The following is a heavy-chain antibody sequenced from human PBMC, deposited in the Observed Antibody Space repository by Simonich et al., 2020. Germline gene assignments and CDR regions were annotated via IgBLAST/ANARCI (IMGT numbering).Heavy chain of an antibody. D-gene: IGHD3-22*01. CDR1: GFTFSSYA. CDR3: AKDLGERITMIVVVIDAFDI. CDR2: ISGSGGST. Sequence: GGGLVQPGGSLRLSCAASGFTFSSYAMSWVRQAAGKGLEWVSAISGSGGSTYYADSVKGRFTISRDTSKNTLYLQMNSLRAEDTAVYYCAKDLGERITMIVVVIDAFDIWGQGTMVTVSS. V-gene: IGHV3-23*01. J-gene: IGHJ3*02.